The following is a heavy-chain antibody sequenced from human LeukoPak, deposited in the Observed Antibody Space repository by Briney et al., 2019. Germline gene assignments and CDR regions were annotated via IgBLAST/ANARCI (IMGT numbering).Heavy chain of an antibody. CDR1: GFTFSSFS. Sequence: GGSLRLSCAASGFTFSSFSMNWVRQAPGKGLELISSISSSGSSVFYADSVKGRFTISRDNAKNSLYLQMNSLRAEDTAVYYCAIVVYGDYYFDYWGQGTLVTVSS. CDR3: AIVVYGDYYFDY. V-gene: IGHV3-21*01. J-gene: IGHJ4*02. CDR2: ISSSGSSV. D-gene: IGHD4-17*01.